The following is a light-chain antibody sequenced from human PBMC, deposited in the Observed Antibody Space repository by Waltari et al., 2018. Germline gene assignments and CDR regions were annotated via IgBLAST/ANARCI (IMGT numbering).Light chain of an antibody. CDR3: RSYGGSDSYV. CDR2: EVR. J-gene: IGLJ1*01. CDR1: RGDVGAYDY. V-gene: IGLV2-8*01. Sequence: QSALTQPPSASGSPGQSVTISCTGTRGDVGAYDYVSWYQQYPGNAPRLLIYEVRKRPSGVPDRFSGSKSGNTASLTVSVLQAEDEADSYCRSYGGSDSYVFGSGTKVTV.